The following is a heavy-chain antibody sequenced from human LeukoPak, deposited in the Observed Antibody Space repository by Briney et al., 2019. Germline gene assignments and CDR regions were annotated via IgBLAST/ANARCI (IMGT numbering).Heavy chain of an antibody. J-gene: IGHJ4*02. D-gene: IGHD3-3*01. CDR3: AKWAQTTIFGVVIISPLDY. V-gene: IGHV3-7*03. CDR2: IKQDGSEK. CDR1: GFTFSSYW. Sequence: GGSLRLSCAASGFTFSSYWMSWVRQAPGKGLEWVANIKQDGSEKYYVDSVKGRFTISRDNAKNSLYLQMNSLRAEDTAVYYCAKWAQTTIFGVVIISPLDYWGQGTLVTVSS.